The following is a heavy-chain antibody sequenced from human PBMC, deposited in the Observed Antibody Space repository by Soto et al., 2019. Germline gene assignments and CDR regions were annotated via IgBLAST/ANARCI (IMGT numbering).Heavy chain of an antibody. CDR3: AKDSYPRGHCTNGVCSPYYFDY. J-gene: IGHJ4*02. CDR1: GFTFDDYA. CDR2: ISWNSGSI. Sequence: PGGSLRLSCAASGFTFDDYAMHWVRQAPGKGLEWVSGISWNSGSIGYADSEKGRFTISRDNAKNSLYLQMNSLRAEDTALYYCAKDSYPRGHCTNGVCSPYYFDYRGQGTLVTVSS. D-gene: IGHD2-8*01. V-gene: IGHV3-9*01.